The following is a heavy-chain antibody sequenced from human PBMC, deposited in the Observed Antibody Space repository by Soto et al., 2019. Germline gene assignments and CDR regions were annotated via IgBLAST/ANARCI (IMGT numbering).Heavy chain of an antibody. CDR2: ISGGGDST. CDR3: AKRGLGYCSTTSCRGRWFDH. V-gene: IGHV3-23*01. CDR1: GFTFSNYA. Sequence: PXGSLRLSCAASGFTFSNYAMSWVRQAPGKGLEWVSAISGGGDSTYYADSVKGRFTISRDNSKNTLYLQMNSLRAEDTAVYYCAKRGLGYCSTTSCRGRWFDHWGQGTLVTVSS. J-gene: IGHJ5*02. D-gene: IGHD2-2*01.